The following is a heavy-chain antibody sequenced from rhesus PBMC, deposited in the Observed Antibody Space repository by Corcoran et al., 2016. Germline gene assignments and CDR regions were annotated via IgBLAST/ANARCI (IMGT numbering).Heavy chain of an antibody. CDR2: INGKSGST. D-gene: IGHD4-35*01. CDR1: GGSFSSYW. V-gene: IGHV4-80*01. Sequence: QVQLQESGPGLVKPSETLSLTCAVSGGSFSSYWWSWSRQPPGKGLEWIGEINGKSGSTNYNPSPKSGVTISKDASKNQSSRKLSSVTAAATAVYYGASNYGNYWYFDRWGPGTPITISS. CDR3: ASNYGNYWYFDR. J-gene: IGHJ2*01.